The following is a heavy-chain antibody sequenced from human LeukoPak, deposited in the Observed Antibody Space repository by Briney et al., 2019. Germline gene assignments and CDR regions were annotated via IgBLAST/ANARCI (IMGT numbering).Heavy chain of an antibody. CDR3: ARVPYGNYHYYYMDV. V-gene: IGHV3-53*01. CDR1: GFTVSNNY. Sequence: GGSLRLSCTASGFTVSNNYMDWVRQAPGKGLEWVSIIYTGGGTYYADSVKGRFTISRDNSKNTIYLQMNSLRAEDTAVYFCARVPYGNYHYYYMDVWGKGTTVTVSS. CDR2: IYTGGGT. D-gene: IGHD3-10*01. J-gene: IGHJ6*03.